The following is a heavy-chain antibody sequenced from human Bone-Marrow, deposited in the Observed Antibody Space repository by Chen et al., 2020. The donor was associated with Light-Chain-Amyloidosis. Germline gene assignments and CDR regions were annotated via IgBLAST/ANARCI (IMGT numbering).Heavy chain of an antibody. CDR1: GFTFDDHA. J-gene: IGHJ3*02. D-gene: IGHD6-13*01. V-gene: IGHV3-9*01. Sequence: LVEPGGGLVQPGRSLRLSCAASGFTFDDHAMHWVRQAPGKGLEWVSGISWNSGSIGYADSVKGRFTISRDNAKNSLYLQMNSLRAEDTALYYCAKSSYSSSFFLDAFDIWGQGTMVTVSS. CDR3: AKSSYSSSFFLDAFDI. CDR2: ISWNSGSI.